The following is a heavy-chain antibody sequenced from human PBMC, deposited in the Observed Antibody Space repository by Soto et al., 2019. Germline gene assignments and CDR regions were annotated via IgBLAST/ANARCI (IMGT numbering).Heavy chain of an antibody. Sequence: GESLKISGKGSGYSFTSYWIVWVRQMPGKGLALMGMIYPGDSDTRYSPSFQGQVTISADKSISTAYLQWSSLKASDTAMYYCARHGPESYYDFWSGSPRKSYYYYGMDVWGQGTTVTVSS. D-gene: IGHD3-3*01. J-gene: IGHJ6*02. CDR3: ARHGPESYYDFWSGSPRKSYYYYGMDV. CDR2: IYPGDSDT. CDR1: GYSFTSYW. V-gene: IGHV5-51*01.